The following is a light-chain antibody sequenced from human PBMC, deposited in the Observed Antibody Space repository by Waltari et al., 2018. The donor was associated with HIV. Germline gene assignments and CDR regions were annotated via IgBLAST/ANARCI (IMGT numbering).Light chain of an antibody. CDR2: YDS. CDR3: QVWDSSSDHVL. Sequence: SSVLTQPPSVSVAPGKTARITCGGKKIERKSVHWYQQKPGQAPALVIYYDSDRPSGIPERFSGSNSGDTATLTISRVGDGDEADYYCQVWDSSSDHVLFGGGTKLTVL. J-gene: IGLJ3*02. V-gene: IGLV3-21*04. CDR1: KIERKS.